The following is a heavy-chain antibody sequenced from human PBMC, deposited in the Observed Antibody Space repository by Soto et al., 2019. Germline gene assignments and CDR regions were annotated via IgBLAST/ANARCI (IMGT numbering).Heavy chain of an antibody. CDR3: ARGSGSYPYYYYGMDV. D-gene: IGHD6-6*01. V-gene: IGHV3-21*01. Sequence: GGSLRLSCAASGFTFSSYSMNWVRQAPGKGLEWVSSISSSSSYIYYADSVKGRFTISRDNAKNSLYLQMNSLRAEDTAVYYCARGSGSYPYYYYGMDVWGQGTTVTVSS. CDR2: ISSSSSYI. CDR1: GFTFSSYS. J-gene: IGHJ6*02.